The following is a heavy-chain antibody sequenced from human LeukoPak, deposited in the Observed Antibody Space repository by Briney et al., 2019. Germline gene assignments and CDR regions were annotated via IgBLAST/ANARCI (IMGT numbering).Heavy chain of an antibody. J-gene: IGHJ4*02. D-gene: IGHD1-20*01. CDR2: IKQDGSET. CDR3: ARESITGHRDFDY. V-gene: IGHV3-7*01. CDR1: GFTFSTYW. Sequence: GGSLRLSCATSGFTFSTYWMSWVRQAPGKGLEWVANIKQDGSETYYADSVKGRFTIFRDNAKNSLYLQMRSLRAEDTAVYYCARESITGHRDFDYWGQGTLVTVSS.